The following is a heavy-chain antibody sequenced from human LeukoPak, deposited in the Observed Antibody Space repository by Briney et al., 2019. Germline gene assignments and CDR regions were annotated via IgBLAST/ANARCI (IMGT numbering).Heavy chain of an antibody. D-gene: IGHD5-18*01. CDR1: GFTFSSYG. CDR3: AKSTGYTYGHDFDF. Sequence: GGALRLSCAASGFTFSSYGMSWVRQAPGKGLEWVSAISGNGGSTYSADSVKGRFTISRDNSKNTLYLQMNSLRAEDTAVYYCAKSTGYTYGHDFDFWGQGTLVTVSS. V-gene: IGHV3-23*01. J-gene: IGHJ4*02. CDR2: ISGNGGST.